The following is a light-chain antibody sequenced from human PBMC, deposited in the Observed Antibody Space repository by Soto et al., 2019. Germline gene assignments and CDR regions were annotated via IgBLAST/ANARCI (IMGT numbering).Light chain of an antibody. CDR1: SSDVGDYNY. CDR2: DVN. Sequence: QSVLTQPRSVSGSPGQSVTISCTGTSSDVGDYNYVSWYQQHPGKAPKFMIYDVNKRPSGVPDRFSGSKSGNTASLTISGLQAEDEADYYCCSYAGSYTLWVFGGGTKLTVL. J-gene: IGLJ3*02. V-gene: IGLV2-11*01. CDR3: CSYAGSYTLWV.